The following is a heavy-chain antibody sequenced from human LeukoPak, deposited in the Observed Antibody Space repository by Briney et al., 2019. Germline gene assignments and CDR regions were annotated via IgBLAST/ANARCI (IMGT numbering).Heavy chain of an antibody. CDR2: IIGSGGDT. V-gene: IGHV3-23*01. Sequence: GGSLRLSCAASGFTFSSSGMNWVRQAPGKGLEWVSSIIGSGGDTYYADSVKGRFAISRDNSKNTLYLQLNSLRAEDTAVYYCAKALLRYCSGGSCYSDYWGQGTLVTVSS. J-gene: IGHJ4*02. CDR3: AKALLRYCSGGSCYSDY. D-gene: IGHD2-15*01. CDR1: GFTFSSSG.